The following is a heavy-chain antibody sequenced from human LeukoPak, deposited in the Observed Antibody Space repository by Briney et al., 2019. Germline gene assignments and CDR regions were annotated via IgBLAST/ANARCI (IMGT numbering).Heavy chain of an antibody. CDR1: GFTFSSFW. V-gene: IGHV3-7*01. CDR3: ARDLGYCSSTNCYGDKWFDP. Sequence: GGSLRLSCEASGFTFSSFWMSWVRQAPGKGLEGVANIEQDGSEKNYVDSVKGRFTISRDNVENSLYLQMNSLRGEDTAVYYCARDLGYCSSTNCYGDKWFDPWGQGTLVTVSS. CDR2: IEQDGSEK. D-gene: IGHD2-2*01. J-gene: IGHJ5*02.